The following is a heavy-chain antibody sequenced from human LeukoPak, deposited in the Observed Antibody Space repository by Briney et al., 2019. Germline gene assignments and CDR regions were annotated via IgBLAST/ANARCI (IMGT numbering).Heavy chain of an antibody. CDR1: GGSISSYY. D-gene: IGHD2-15*01. CDR2: IYYSGST. V-gene: IGHV4-59*01. CDR3: ARSPGYSGGTYYYYGMDV. Sequence: SETLSLTCTVSGGSISSYYRSWIRQPPGKGLEWIGYIYYSGSTNYNPSLKSRVTISVDTSKNQFSLKLSSVTAADTAVYYCARSPGYSGGTYYYYGMDVWGQGTTVTVSS. J-gene: IGHJ6*02.